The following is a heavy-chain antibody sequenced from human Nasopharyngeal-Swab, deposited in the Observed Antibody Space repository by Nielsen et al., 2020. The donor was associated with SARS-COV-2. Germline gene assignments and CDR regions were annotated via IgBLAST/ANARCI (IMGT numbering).Heavy chain of an antibody. CDR1: GDSISRTIYY. D-gene: IGHD1-26*01. CDR3: ARSYSGTSSTPPFDS. Sequence: SETLSLTCTVSGDSISRTIYYHWGWLRQPPGKGLDSIGNIYYTVRTYYNPSLKSRVTISVDTSKNQFSLKLTSVTAADTAVYYCARSYSGTSSTPPFDSWGQGTLLTVSS. V-gene: IGHV4-39*01. J-gene: IGHJ4*02. CDR2: IYYTVRT.